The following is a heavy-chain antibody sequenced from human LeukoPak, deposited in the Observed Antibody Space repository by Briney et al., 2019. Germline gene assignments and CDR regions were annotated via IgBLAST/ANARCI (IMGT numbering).Heavy chain of an antibody. Sequence: SETLSLTCAVSGYSISSGYYWGWIRQPPGKGLEWIGSIYHSGSTYYNPSLKSRVTISVDTSKNQFSLKQSSVTAADTAVYYCARDSRGYDYGFDYWGQGTLVTVSS. CDR3: ARDSRGYDYGFDY. V-gene: IGHV4-38-2*02. CDR2: IYHSGST. CDR1: GYSISSGYY. D-gene: IGHD5-12*01. J-gene: IGHJ4*02.